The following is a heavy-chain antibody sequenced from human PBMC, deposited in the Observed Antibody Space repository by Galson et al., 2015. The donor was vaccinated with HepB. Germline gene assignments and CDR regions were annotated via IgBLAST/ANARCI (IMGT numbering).Heavy chain of an antibody. V-gene: IGHV3-53*01. CDR3: ARVGDGYNQGYFDY. CDR2: IYSGGST. D-gene: IGHD5-24*01. Sequence: SLRLSCAASRFNVSSNYMSWVRQAPGKGLEWVSFIYSGGSTYYADSVKGRFTISRDNSKNTLYLQMNSLRAEDTAVYYCARVGDGYNQGYFDYWGQGTLVTVSS. CDR1: RFNVSSNY. J-gene: IGHJ4*02.